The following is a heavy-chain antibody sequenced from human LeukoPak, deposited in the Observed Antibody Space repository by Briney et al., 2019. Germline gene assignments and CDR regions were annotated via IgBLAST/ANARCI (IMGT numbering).Heavy chain of an antibody. CDR3: TSTRELLPARFDY. V-gene: IGHV3-20*04. CDR1: GFTFDDYG. Sequence: PGGSLRLSCAASGFTFDDYGMRWVRQAPGKGLEWVSGINWNGGSTGYADSVKGRFTISKDNAKNSLYLQMNSLSAEDTAYYYCTSTRELLPARFDYWGQGTLVTVSS. D-gene: IGHD1-26*01. CDR2: INWNGGST. J-gene: IGHJ4*02.